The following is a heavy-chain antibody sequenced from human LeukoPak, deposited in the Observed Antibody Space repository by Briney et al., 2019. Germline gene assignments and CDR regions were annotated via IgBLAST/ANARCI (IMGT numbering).Heavy chain of an antibody. CDR2: ISYDGSNK. V-gene: IGHV3-30*04. Sequence: PGGSLRLSCAASGFTFSSYAMHWVRQAPGKGLEWVAVISYDGSNKYYADSVKGRLTISRDNSKNTLYLQMNSLRAEDTAVYYCARDRRHSSGWYAYWGQGTLVTVSS. CDR1: GFTFSSYA. D-gene: IGHD6-19*01. J-gene: IGHJ4*02. CDR3: ARDRRHSSGWYAY.